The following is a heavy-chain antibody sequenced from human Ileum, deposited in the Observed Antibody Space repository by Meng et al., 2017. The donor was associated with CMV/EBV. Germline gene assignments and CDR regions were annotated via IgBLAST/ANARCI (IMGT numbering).Heavy chain of an antibody. Sequence: SLRLSCVASGFTFSSDAMNWVRQPPGKGLEWISTISVSNGATFYADSVKGRFTISRDNPKDTLYLRMNNLRAEDTAIYYCVKGYWLDFWGQGTLVTVSS. CDR2: ISVSNGAT. CDR1: GFTFSSDA. V-gene: IGHV3-23*01. D-gene: IGHD3-22*01. CDR3: VKGYWLDF. J-gene: IGHJ4*02.